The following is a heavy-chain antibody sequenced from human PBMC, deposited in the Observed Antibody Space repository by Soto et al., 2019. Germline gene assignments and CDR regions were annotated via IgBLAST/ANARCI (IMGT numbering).Heavy chain of an antibody. CDR1: GFTFSSYA. CDR3: AKGPGDRGTMVRGVITTYYYSDV. D-gene: IGHD3-10*01. V-gene: IGHV3-23*01. J-gene: IGHJ6*03. Sequence: PGGSLRLSCAASGFTFSSYAMSWVRQAPGKGLEWVSAISGSGGSTYYADSVKGRFTISRDNSKNTLYLQMNSLRAEDTAVYYCAKGPGDRGTMVRGVITTYYYSDVWGQGTTVTVSS. CDR2: ISGSGGST.